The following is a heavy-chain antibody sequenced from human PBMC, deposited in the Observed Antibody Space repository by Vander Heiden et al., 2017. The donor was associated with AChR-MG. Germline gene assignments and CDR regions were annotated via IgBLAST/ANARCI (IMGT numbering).Heavy chain of an antibody. CDR3: AKDQYSSGSYYFDY. V-gene: IGHV3-30*18. D-gene: IGHD6-19*01. J-gene: IGHJ4*02. Sequence: QVQLVESGGGVVQPGRSLRLSCAASGFTFSSYGMHWVRQATGKGLEWVAVISYDGSNKHYADSVKGRFTISRDNSKNTLYLQMNSLRAEDTAVYYCAKDQYSSGSYYFDYWGQGTLVTVSS. CDR1: GFTFSSYG. CDR2: ISYDGSNK.